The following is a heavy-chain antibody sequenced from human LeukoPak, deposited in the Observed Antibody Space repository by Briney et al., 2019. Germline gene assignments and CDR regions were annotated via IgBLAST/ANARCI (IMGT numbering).Heavy chain of an antibody. Sequence: SVKVSCKASGGTFSSYAISWVRQAPGQGLEWMGRIIPIFGIANYAQKFQGRVTITADKSTSTAYMELSSLRSEDTAVYYCARAYSSGWGFDYWGQGTLVTVSS. CDR1: GGTFSSYA. CDR2: IIPIFGIA. CDR3: ARAYSSGWGFDY. V-gene: IGHV1-69*04. D-gene: IGHD6-19*01. J-gene: IGHJ4*02.